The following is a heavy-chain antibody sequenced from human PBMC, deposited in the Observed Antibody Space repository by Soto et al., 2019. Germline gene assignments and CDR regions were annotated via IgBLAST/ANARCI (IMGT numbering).Heavy chain of an antibody. CDR1: GYTCTGYY. V-gene: IGHV1-2*02. Sequence: ASVKVSCKASGYTCTGYYMHWVRQAPGQGLEWMGWINPNSGGTTYAQKFQGRVTMTRDTSISTAYMELSRLRSDDTAVYYCARELKDYDSSGYSRPRFDYWGQGTLVTVSS. CDR3: ARELKDYDSSGYSRPRFDY. CDR2: INPNSGGT. D-gene: IGHD3-22*01. J-gene: IGHJ4*02.